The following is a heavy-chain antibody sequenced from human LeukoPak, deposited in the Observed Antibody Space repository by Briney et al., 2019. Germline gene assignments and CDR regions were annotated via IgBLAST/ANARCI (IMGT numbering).Heavy chain of an antibody. J-gene: IGHJ3*02. CDR3: ARTYYYDSSGYYSAFDI. Sequence: GRSLRLSCAASGFTFDDYAMHWVRQAPGKGLEWVSGISWNSGSIGYADSVKGRFTISRDNAKNSLYLQMNSLRAEDTALYYCARTYYYDSSGYYSAFDIWGQGTMVTVSS. V-gene: IGHV3-9*01. CDR1: GFTFDDYA. CDR2: ISWNSGSI. D-gene: IGHD3-22*01.